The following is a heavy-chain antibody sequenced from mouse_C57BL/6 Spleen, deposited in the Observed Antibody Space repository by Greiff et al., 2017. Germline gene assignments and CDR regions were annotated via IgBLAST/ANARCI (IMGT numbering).Heavy chain of an antibody. CDR2: IDPGTGGT. J-gene: IGHJ2*01. D-gene: IGHD2-4*01. Sequence: QVQLQQSGAELVKPGASVKMSCKASGYTFTSYWITWVKQRPGHGLEWIGDIDPGTGGTDYNEKFKGKATLTVDTSSSTAYMQLRSLTSEDSAVYYCARDDDYDDLDFWGKGTTLTVSS. CDR3: ARDDDYDDLDF. V-gene: IGHV1-55*01. CDR1: GYTFTSYW.